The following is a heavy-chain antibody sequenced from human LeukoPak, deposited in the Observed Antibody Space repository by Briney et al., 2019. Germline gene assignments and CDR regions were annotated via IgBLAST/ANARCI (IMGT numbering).Heavy chain of an antibody. CDR2: MNPNSGNT. J-gene: IGHJ4*02. Sequence: ASVKVSCKASGYTFTSYDINWVRQAPGQGLEWMGWMNPNSGNTGYAQKFQGRVTMTRNTSISTAYMELGSLRSEDTAVYYCARGDAYSYGYAGWGQGTLVTVSS. CDR3: ARGDAYSYGYAG. V-gene: IGHV1-8*01. CDR1: GYTFTSYD. D-gene: IGHD5-18*01.